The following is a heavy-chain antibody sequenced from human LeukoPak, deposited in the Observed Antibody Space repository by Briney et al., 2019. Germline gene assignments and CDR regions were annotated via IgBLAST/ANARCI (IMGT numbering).Heavy chain of an antibody. CDR2: IRNNGNTE. CDR3: ASEPPSGWYNGNWFDP. CDR1: GFTFSSYG. V-gene: IGHV3-30*02. D-gene: IGHD6-19*01. J-gene: IGHJ5*02. Sequence: GGSLRLSCAASGFTFSSYGMHWVRQAPGKGLEWVAFIRNNGNTEYNTDFVKGRFTISRDNSKNTVYLQMDSLRVEDTALYYCASEPPSGWYNGNWFDPWGQGTLVTVSS.